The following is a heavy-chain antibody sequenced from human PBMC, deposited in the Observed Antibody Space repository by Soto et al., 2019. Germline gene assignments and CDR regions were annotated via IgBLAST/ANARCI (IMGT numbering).Heavy chain of an antibody. CDR3: ARGVATRVPFEY. V-gene: IGHV4-31*03. Sequence: SETLSLTCTVSGGSISSGGYYWSWIRQHPGKGLEWIGYIYYSGSTYYNPSLKSRVTISVDTSKNQFSLKLSSVTAADTAVYYCARGVATRVPFEYWGQGTLVTVS. CDR1: GGSISSGGYY. D-gene: IGHD3-10*02. J-gene: IGHJ4*02. CDR2: IYYSGST.